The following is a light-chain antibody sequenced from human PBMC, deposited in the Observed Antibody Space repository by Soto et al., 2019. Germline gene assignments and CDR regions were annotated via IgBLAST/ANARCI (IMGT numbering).Light chain of an antibody. Sequence: DIQMTQCPATVSASVGGRVTITWRSSQSISSWLAWYQQKPGKAPKLLIYKASSLESGVPSRFSGSGSGTEFTLTISSLQPDDFATYYCQQYNSYSPLTFGGGTRLEIK. CDR2: KAS. CDR1: QSISSW. J-gene: IGKJ5*01. CDR3: QQYNSYSPLT. V-gene: IGKV1-5*03.